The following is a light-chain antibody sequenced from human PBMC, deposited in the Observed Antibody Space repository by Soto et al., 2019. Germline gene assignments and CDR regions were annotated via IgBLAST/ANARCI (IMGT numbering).Light chain of an antibody. CDR3: SSYTSSSTYV. J-gene: IGLJ1*01. V-gene: IGLV2-14*01. Sequence: QSYLTQPSCGSVSAGHSITISCPGTSSDVGGYNHVSWYQQHPGKAPKLMIYEVSNRPSGVSNRFSGSKSGNTASLTISGLQGDDEADYYCSSYTSSSTYVFGTGNKGTV. CDR2: EVS. CDR1: SSDVGGYNH.